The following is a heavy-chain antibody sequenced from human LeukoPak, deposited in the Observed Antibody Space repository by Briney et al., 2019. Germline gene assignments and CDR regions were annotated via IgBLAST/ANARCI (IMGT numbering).Heavy chain of an antibody. CDR1: GYTFTGYY. CDR3: ARAKISYGYAGGFHY. Sequence: GASVKVSCKASGYTFTGYYMHWVRQAPGQGLEWMGWIDPNSGGTNYAQKFQGRVTMTRDTSISTAYMDVSRLRSDDTAVYYCARAKISYGYAGGFHYWGQGTLVTVSS. J-gene: IGHJ4*02. V-gene: IGHV1-2*02. D-gene: IGHD5-18*01. CDR2: IDPNSGGT.